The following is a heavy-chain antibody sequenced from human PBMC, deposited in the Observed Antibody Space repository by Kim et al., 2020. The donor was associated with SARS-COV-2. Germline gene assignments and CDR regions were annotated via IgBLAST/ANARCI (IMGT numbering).Heavy chain of an antibody. D-gene: IGHD3-10*01. CDR3: AKALLRGVNYYYYVMDV. V-gene: IGHV3-30*02. J-gene: IGHJ6*02. Sequence: VKCRFTISRDNSKNTLYLQMTSLRAEDTALFYCAKALLRGVNYYYYVMDVWGQGTTVTVSS.